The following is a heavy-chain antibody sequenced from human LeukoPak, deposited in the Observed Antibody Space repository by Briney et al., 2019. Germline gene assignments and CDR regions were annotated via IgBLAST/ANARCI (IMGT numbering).Heavy chain of an antibody. D-gene: IGHD5-18*01. Sequence: GASVKVSCKASGGTLSRYAISWVRQAPGQGLEWVGRISPIFGTANYAQKFQSRVTITTDESTSTAYMELSSLRSEDTAVYYCARGAMVTDYYYYMDVWGKGTTVTVSS. CDR3: ARGAMVTDYYYYMDV. J-gene: IGHJ6*03. CDR1: GGTLSRYA. V-gene: IGHV1-69*05. CDR2: ISPIFGTA.